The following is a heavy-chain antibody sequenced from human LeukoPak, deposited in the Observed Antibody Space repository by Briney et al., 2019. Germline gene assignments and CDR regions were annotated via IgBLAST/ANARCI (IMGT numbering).Heavy chain of an antibody. Sequence: SETLSLTCTVSGGSICSYYWSWIRQPAGKGLEWIGRICTSGSTNYNPSLKSRVTMSVDTSKNQFSLRLSSVTAADTAVYYCARDRGYSYAFDYWGQGTLVTVSS. CDR2: ICTSGST. V-gene: IGHV4-4*07. J-gene: IGHJ4*02. CDR1: GGSICSYY. CDR3: ARDRGYSYAFDY. D-gene: IGHD5-18*01.